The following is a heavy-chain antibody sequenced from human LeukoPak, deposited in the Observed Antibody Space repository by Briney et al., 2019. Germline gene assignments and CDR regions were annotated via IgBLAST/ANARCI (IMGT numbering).Heavy chain of an antibody. Sequence: GGSLRLSCAASGFTFSSYAVSWVRQAPGVGLEWVSTISGSGGSTFYADSVKGRFTISRDNSKNTLYLQMNSLRADDTAVYYCAKGYYDILTDYFHNWFNPWGQGTLVIVSS. CDR1: GFTFSSYA. J-gene: IGHJ5*02. D-gene: IGHD3-9*01. CDR2: ISGSGGST. CDR3: AKGYYDILTDYFHNWFNP. V-gene: IGHV3-23*01.